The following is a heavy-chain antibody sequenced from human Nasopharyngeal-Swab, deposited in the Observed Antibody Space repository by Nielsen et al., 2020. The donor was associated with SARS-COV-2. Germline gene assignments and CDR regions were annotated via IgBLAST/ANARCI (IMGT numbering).Heavy chain of an antibody. V-gene: IGHV4-34*01. J-gene: IGHJ4*02. CDR3: ARGQGPRHYYDSSGYYYDVLGRGYYFDY. D-gene: IGHD3-22*01. Sequence: WIRQPPGKGLEWIGEINHSGSTNSNPSLRSRVTISVDTSKNQFSLKLSSVTAADTAVYYCARGQGPRHYYDSSGYYYDVLGRGYYFDYWGQGTLVTVSS. CDR2: INHSGST.